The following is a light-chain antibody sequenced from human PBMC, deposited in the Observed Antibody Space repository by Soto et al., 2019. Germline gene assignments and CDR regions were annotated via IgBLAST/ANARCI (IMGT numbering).Light chain of an antibody. V-gene: IGKV1-5*03. CDR3: LQYNVYPLT. CDR2: KAS. Sequence: DIQMTQSPSTLSASVGDRVTITCRASQNINRWLAWYQQRPGKAPNLLIHKASTLEAGVPSRFSGSASGTEFTLTISSLQPDDFAAYFCLQYNVYPLTFGGWTKVEIK. J-gene: IGKJ4*01. CDR1: QNINRW.